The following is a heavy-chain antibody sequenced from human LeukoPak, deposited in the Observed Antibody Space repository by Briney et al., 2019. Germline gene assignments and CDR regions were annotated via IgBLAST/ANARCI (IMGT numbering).Heavy chain of an antibody. D-gene: IGHD6-6*01. Sequence: GGSLRLSCAASGFTFSSYAMSWVRQAPGKGLEGVSAISGSGGSTYYADSVKGRFTISRDNSKNTLYLQMNSLRAEDTAVYYCANPSGSSSSYWGQGTLVTVSS. J-gene: IGHJ4*02. V-gene: IGHV3-23*01. CDR1: GFTFSSYA. CDR2: ISGSGGST. CDR3: ANPSGSSSSY.